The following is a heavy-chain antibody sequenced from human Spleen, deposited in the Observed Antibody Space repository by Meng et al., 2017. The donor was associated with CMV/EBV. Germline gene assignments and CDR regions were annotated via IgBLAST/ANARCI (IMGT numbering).Heavy chain of an antibody. CDR2: ISSSSSII. V-gene: IGHV3-48*04. CDR1: GFSFSVYS. Sequence: GESLKISCEASGFSFSVYSMNWFRQAPGKGLEWVSYISSSSSIIYYADSVEGRFTISRDNAKNSVFLQMNSLRAEDMAVYYCARSRGPPYFFGMDVWGQGTTVTVSS. J-gene: IGHJ6*02. CDR3: ARSRGPPYFFGMDV.